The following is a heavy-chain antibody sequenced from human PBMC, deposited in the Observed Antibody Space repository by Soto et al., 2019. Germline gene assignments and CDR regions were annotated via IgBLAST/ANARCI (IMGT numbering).Heavy chain of an antibody. Sequence: QITLKESGPTLVKPTQTLTLTCTFSGFSLSTSGVGVGWIRQPPGKALEWLALIYWDDDKRYSPSLKSRLTIPKYTSKNQVVLTMTNMDPVDTATYYCAHSRHIVLMRINWFDPWGQGTLVTVSS. V-gene: IGHV2-5*02. CDR2: IYWDDDK. CDR3: AHSRHIVLMRINWFDP. J-gene: IGHJ5*02. CDR1: GFSLSTSGVG. D-gene: IGHD2-8*01.